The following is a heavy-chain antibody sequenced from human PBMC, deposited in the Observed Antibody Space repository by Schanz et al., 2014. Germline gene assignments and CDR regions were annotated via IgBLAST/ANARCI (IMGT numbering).Heavy chain of an antibody. V-gene: IGHV4-59*01. CDR1: GGSISVYY. CDR2: IYYSGST. CDR3: YGMDV. Sequence: QVQLQESGPGLVKPSETLSLTCTVSGGSISVYYWSWIRQPPGKGLEWIGSIYYSGSTNYNPSLRSRVTISLDRSRTQFSLNLRTVTAADTAVYYCYGMDVWGQGTTVTVSS. J-gene: IGHJ6*02.